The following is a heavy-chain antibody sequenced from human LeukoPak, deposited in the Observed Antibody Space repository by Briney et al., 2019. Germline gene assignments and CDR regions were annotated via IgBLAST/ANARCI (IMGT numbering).Heavy chain of an antibody. CDR1: GYTFTSYD. J-gene: IGHJ6*03. V-gene: IGHV1-8*01. CDR3: ATSRIAVAGTNYYYYMDV. Sequence: ASVRVSCKASGYTFTSYDINWVRQAPGQGLEWMGWMNANSGNTGYAQKFQGRVTITRNISISTAYMELSSLRSEDTAVYYCATSRIAVAGTNYYYYMDVWGKATTVTVSS. CDR2: MNANSGNT. D-gene: IGHD6-19*01.